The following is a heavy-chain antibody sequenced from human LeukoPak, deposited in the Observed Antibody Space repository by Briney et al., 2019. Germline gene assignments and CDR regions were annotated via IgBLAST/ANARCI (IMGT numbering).Heavy chain of an antibody. CDR3: ARHKYYGSGSYFGY. CDR2: IYPCESDT. Sequence: GEALKISCKGSGYSFTSYWIGWVRQMPGKGLEVVGMIYPCESDTRYSPSFQGQVTISADKSIRTAYLQWSSLKASDTAMYYCARHKYYGSGSYFGYWGQGTLVTVSS. CDR1: GYSFTSYW. V-gene: IGHV5-51*01. J-gene: IGHJ4*02. D-gene: IGHD3-10*01.